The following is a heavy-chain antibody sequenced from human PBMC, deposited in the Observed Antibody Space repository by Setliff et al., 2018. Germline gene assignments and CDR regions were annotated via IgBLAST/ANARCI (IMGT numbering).Heavy chain of an antibody. Sequence: SVKVSCKASGGTFSSYAISWVRQAPGRGLEWMGGIIPILGIANYAQKFQGRVTITADESTSTAYMELSSLRSEDTAVYYCARYGDSSGYYLSGAFDIWGQGTMVTVSS. J-gene: IGHJ3*02. CDR2: IIPILGIA. D-gene: IGHD3-22*01. CDR3: ARYGDSSGYYLSGAFDI. CDR1: GGTFSSYA. V-gene: IGHV1-69*10.